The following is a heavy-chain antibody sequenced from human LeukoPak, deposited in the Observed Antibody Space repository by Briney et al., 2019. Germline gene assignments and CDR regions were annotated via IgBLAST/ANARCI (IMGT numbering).Heavy chain of an antibody. CDR2: INSGGSST. V-gene: IGHV3-74*01. CDR1: GFTFSSYW. J-gene: IGHJ6*02. Sequence: QPGGSLRLSCAASGFTFSSYWMHWVRQAPGKGLVWVSRINSGGSSTSYADSVKGRFTISRDNAKNTLYLQMNSLRAEDTAVYYCARDLTVAAYYYYYYGMDVWGQGTTVTVSS. D-gene: IGHD6-19*01. CDR3: ARDLTVAAYYYYYYGMDV.